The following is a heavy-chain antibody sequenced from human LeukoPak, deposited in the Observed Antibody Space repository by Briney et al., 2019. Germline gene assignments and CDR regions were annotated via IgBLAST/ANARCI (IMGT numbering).Heavy chain of an antibody. J-gene: IGHJ4*02. D-gene: IGHD1-26*01. V-gene: IGHV1-18*01. CDR2: ISAYNGNT. CDR3: AREKSGSYWIFWDY. Sequence: GASVKVSCKASGYTFTSYGISWVRQAPGQGLEWMGWISAYNGNTNYAQKLQGRVTMTTDTSTSTAYMELRSLGSDDTAVYYCAREKSGSYWIFWDYWGQGTLVTVSS. CDR1: GYTFTSYG.